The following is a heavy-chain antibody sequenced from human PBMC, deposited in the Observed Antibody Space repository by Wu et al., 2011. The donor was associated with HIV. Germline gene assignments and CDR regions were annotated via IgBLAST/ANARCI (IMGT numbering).Heavy chain of an antibody. Sequence: QVQLVQSGGCGEEAWVLGEGLLQGFWRQPSPGMLSPGSRQAPGQGLEWMGGIMPIFDTPKYAQKFQGRVTITADESTRTVYMDLRSLRSDDTAVYYCARSDGPDDIAAAGIRPFYKHYGMDVWGQGTSVTVSS. CDR2: IMPIFDTP. D-gene: IGHD6-13*01. J-gene: IGHJ6*02. CDR1: RQPSPGML. V-gene: IGHV1-69*12. CDR3: ARSDGPDDIAAAGIRPFYKHYGMDV.